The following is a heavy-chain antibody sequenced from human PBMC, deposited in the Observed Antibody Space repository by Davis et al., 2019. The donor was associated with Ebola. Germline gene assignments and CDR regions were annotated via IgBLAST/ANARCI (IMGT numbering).Heavy chain of an antibody. D-gene: IGHD2-15*01. CDR1: GGTFTNYA. CDR3: ARVRSCSGGSCYFDWYFDL. Sequence: AASVKVSCKTSGGTFTNYAVNWVRQAPGQGLEWMGGIIPFFGTANYAQTFQGRVTITADDSTSTAYMELSSLRSEDTAVYYCARVRSCSGGSCYFDWYFDLWGRGTLVTVSS. J-gene: IGHJ2*01. V-gene: IGHV1-69*13. CDR2: IIPFFGTA.